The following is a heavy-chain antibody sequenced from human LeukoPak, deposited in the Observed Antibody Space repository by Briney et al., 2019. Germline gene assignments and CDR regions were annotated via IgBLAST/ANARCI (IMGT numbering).Heavy chain of an antibody. CDR2: IKSKTDGGTT. CDR1: GFTFSSYD. J-gene: IGHJ4*02. D-gene: IGHD6-19*01. CDR3: ARDARRTFGLSSGLYRGSYYFDY. Sequence: GGSLRLSCAASGFTFSSYDMSWVRQAPGKGLEWVGRIKSKTDGGTTDYAAPVKGRFTISRDDSKNTLYLQMNSLRAEDTALYYCARDARRTFGLSSGLYRGSYYFDYWGQGTLVTVSS. V-gene: IGHV3-15*05.